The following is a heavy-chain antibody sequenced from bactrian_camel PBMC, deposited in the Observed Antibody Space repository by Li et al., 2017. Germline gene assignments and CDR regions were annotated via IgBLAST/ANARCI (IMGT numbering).Heavy chain of an antibody. CDR2: IYTYGNR. V-gene: IGHV3-2*01. CDR1: GYTFSTHC. Sequence: HVQLVESGGGSVQAGGSLRLSCAGSGYTFSTHCMGWFRQAPGKEREWVASIYTYGNRDYADSVKGRFTTPKDSAKNIQYLQMNSLKPEDTAMYYCAAEVSDVRCGERSYTYWGQGTQVTVS. D-gene: IGHD4*01. J-gene: IGHJ4*01. CDR3: AAEVSDVRCGERSYTY.